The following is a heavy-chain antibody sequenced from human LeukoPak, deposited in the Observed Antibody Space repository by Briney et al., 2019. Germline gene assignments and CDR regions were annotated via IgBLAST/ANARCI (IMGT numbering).Heavy chain of an antibody. V-gene: IGHV1-2*02. CDR2: IHPRSGET. CDR1: GYSFTAFY. J-gene: IGHJ5*02. D-gene: IGHD6-19*01. Sequence: ASVKVSCKASGYSFTAFYIHWVRQAPGQGLEWMGWIHPRSGETNYAYKFQGRVTMTRDTSISTAYMELSRLRSDDTAVYYCARTVAGREGNWFDPWGQGTLVTVSS. CDR3: ARTVAGREGNWFDP.